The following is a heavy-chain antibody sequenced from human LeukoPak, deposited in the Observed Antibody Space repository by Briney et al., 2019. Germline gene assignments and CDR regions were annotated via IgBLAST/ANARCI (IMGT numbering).Heavy chain of an antibody. CDR3: ARDPNSAL. D-gene: IGHD4-23*01. V-gene: IGHV4-4*07. CDR1: GGAITDYS. Sequence: PSETLSLTCTASGGAITDYSWSWLRQPAGKRLEWIGRIHASGTTNYNPSLESRVTMSLDTPKNQFSLNLSSVTAADTAVYYCARDPNSALWGQGTLVTVSS. CDR2: IHASGTT. J-gene: IGHJ4*02.